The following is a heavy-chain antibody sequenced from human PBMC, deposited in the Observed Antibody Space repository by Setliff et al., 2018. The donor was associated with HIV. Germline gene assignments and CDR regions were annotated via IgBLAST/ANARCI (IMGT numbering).Heavy chain of an antibody. Sequence: SETLSLTCTVSGCSIVRYYWTWIRQPPGKGLEWIGYIYYSGSTNYNPSLKSRVIISVDTSKMQFSLKLTSVTAADTAVYYCARAYYDSVWGSHRYRFYYFDYWGQGSLVTVSS. V-gene: IGHV4-59*01. D-gene: IGHD3-16*02. CDR3: ARAYYDSVWGSHRYRFYYFDY. CDR1: GCSIVRYY. CDR2: IYYSGST. J-gene: IGHJ4*02.